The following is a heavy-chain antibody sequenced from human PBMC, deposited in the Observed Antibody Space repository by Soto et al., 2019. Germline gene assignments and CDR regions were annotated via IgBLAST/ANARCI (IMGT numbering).Heavy chain of an antibody. CDR3: ARDKDRPQLGGNYYYIMDV. Sequence: QVQLVQSGSEGKKPGSSVKVSCKASGGTFSGYAISWVRQVPGQGLEWMGGIMPIFGTPDYAQKFQGRVTITADESTSIAYMELSSLRSEDTGVYYCARDKDRPQLGGNYYYIMDVGGQGTTVTVSS. CDR2: IMPIFGTP. J-gene: IGHJ6*02. D-gene: IGHD3-10*01. CDR1: GGTFSGYA. V-gene: IGHV1-69*12.